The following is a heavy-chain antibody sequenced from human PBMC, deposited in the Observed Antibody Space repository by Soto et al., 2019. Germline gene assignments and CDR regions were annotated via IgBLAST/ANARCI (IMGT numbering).Heavy chain of an antibody. V-gene: IGHV1-46*01. D-gene: IGHD6-19*01. CDR1: GYTFTDYF. CDR2: VKSSGGGT. Sequence: ASVKVSCKAYGYTFTDYFIHWVRQAPGQGHDWMGLVKSSGGGTVYAQKFQGRVTMTEDTSTDTAYMELSSLRSEDTAVYYCATEVGDSSGWYFQTYYFDYWGQGTLVTVSS. CDR3: ATEVGDSSGWYFQTYYFDY. J-gene: IGHJ4*02.